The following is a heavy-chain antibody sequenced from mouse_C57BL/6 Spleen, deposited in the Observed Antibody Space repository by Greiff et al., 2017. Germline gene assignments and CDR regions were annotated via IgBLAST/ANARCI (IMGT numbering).Heavy chain of an antibody. Sequence: QVQLQQPGAELVKPGASVKLSCKASGYTFTSYWMHWVKQRPGQGLEWIGMIHPNSGSTNYNEKFKSKATLTVDKSSSTAYMQLSSLTSEDSAVYCCARKGPITTVVATGAMDYWGQGTSVTVSS. V-gene: IGHV1-64*01. D-gene: IGHD1-1*01. CDR2: IHPNSGST. CDR1: GYTFTSYW. J-gene: IGHJ4*01. CDR3: ARKGPITTVVATGAMDY.